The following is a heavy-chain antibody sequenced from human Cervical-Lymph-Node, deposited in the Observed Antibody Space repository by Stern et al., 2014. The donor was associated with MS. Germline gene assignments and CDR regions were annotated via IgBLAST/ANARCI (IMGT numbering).Heavy chain of an antibody. J-gene: IGHJ6*02. D-gene: IGHD2/OR15-2a*01. CDR2: IYPGDSDT. CDR1: GYSFTSYW. CDR3: ARRISYYYYGMDV. V-gene: IGHV5-51*01. Sequence: EEQLVESGAEGKKPGESLKISCKGSGYSFTSYWIGWVRQMPGKGLEGVGIIYPGDSDTRYSPSFQGQVTISADKSISTAYLQWSSLKASDTAMYYCARRISYYYYGMDVWGQGTTVTVSS.